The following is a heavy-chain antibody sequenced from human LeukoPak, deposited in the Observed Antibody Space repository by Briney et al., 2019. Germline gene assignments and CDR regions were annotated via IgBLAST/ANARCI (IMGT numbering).Heavy chain of an antibody. J-gene: IGHJ6*04. Sequence: GESLRLSCAASGFTFSSYAMHWVRQAPGKGLEWVAVISYDGSNKYYADSVKGRFTISRDNSKNTLYLQMNSLRAEDTAVYYCARALYGSGSYYNYYYYGMDVWGKGTRSPSPQ. V-gene: IGHV3-30*04. CDR1: GFTFSSYA. CDR3: ARALYGSGSYYNYYYYGMDV. CDR2: ISYDGSNK. D-gene: IGHD3-10*01.